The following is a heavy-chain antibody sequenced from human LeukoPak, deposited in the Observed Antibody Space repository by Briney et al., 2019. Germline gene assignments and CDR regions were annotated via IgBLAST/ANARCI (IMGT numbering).Heavy chain of an antibody. V-gene: IGHV4-38-2*02. Sequence: SETLSLTCTVSGYSISSGYYWGWIRQPPGKGLEWIGSIYHSGSTYYNPSLKSRVTISVDTSKNQFSLKLSSVTAADTAVYYCARLGTVAGTGNDYWGQGTLVTVSS. CDR3: ARLGTVAGTGNDY. D-gene: IGHD6-19*01. J-gene: IGHJ4*02. CDR1: GYSISSGYY. CDR2: IYHSGST.